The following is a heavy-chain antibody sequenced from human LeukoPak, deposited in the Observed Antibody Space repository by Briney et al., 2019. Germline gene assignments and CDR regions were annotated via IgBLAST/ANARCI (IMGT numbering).Heavy chain of an antibody. CDR3: ARGCGGDCYHYYYGMDV. CDR2: IYHSGST. CDR1: GGSISSYY. V-gene: IGHV4-59*12. Sequence: KASETLSLTCTVSGGSISSYYWSWIRQPPGKGLEWIGYIYHSGSTYYNPSLKSRVTISVDRSKNQFSLKLSSVTAADTAVYYCARGCGGDCYHYYYGMDVWGQGTTVTVSS. J-gene: IGHJ6*02. D-gene: IGHD2-21*02.